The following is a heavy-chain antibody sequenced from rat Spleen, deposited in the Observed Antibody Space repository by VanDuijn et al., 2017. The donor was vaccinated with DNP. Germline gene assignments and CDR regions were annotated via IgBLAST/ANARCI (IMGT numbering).Heavy chain of an antibody. CDR2: IKAKSNNYAT. J-gene: IGHJ3*01. CDR1: GFTFSTAW. D-gene: IGHD1-12*01. Sequence: EVQVLESGGGLVQPGNSLKLSCATSGFTFSTAWMYWYRQFPEKRLEWVARIKAKSNNYATDYTESVKGRFTISRDDSKSSIYLQMNNLKEENTAIYYCAWDMMPNWFAYWGQGTLVTVSS. CDR3: AWDMMPNWFAY. V-gene: IGHV6-6*01.